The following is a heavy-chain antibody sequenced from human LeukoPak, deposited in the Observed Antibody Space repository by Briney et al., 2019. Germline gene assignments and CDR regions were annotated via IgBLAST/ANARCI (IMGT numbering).Heavy chain of an antibody. V-gene: IGHV3-30*18. D-gene: IGHD6-13*01. CDR1: GFTFSSYG. CDR2: ISYDGSNK. Sequence: GRSLRLSCAASGFTFSSYGMHWVRQAPGKGLEWVAVISYDGSNKYYADSVKGRFTISRDNPKNTLYLQMNSPRAEDTAVYYCAKDLRPWAAAVFVYWGQGTLVTVSS. J-gene: IGHJ4*02. CDR3: AKDLRPWAAAVFVY.